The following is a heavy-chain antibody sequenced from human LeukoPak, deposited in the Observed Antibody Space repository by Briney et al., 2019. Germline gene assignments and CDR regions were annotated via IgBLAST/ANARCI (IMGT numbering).Heavy chain of an antibody. V-gene: IGHV1-8*01. Sequence: ASVRVSCKASGYTSPTYNINWVRQAAGQGLEWMGWVNLKSGNTDYAQKFQGRVSMTRDTSIGTAYMELSRLRSEDAAVYYCVRGRVDEQCSGGSCYHLDPWGQGSLVTVSS. CDR2: VNLKSGNT. D-gene: IGHD2-15*01. CDR3: VRGRVDEQCSGGSCYHLDP. J-gene: IGHJ5*02. CDR1: GYTSPTYN.